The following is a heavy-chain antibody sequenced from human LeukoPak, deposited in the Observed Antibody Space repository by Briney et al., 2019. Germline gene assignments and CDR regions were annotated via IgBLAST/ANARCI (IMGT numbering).Heavy chain of an antibody. V-gene: IGHV4-59*12. J-gene: IGHJ4*02. CDR2: IYYSGST. D-gene: IGHD4-17*01. CDR3: AREDTVTTPNYFDY. CDR1: GGSISSYY. Sequence: SSETLSLTCTVSGGSISSYYWSWIRQPPGKGLEWIGYIYYSGSTNYNPSLKSRVTISVDTSKNQFSLKLSSVTAADTAVYYCAREDTVTTPNYFDYWGQGTLVTVSS.